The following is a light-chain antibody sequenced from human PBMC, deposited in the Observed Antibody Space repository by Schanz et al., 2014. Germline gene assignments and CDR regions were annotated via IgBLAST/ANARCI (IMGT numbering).Light chain of an antibody. Sequence: QSALTQPASVSGSPGQSITISCTGTSSDVGTYNLVSWYQHHPGKAPKLMIYEVTKRPSGVSSRFSGSKSGNTASLTISGLQAEDEADYYCCSYAGFTTFVLFGGGTKLTVL. V-gene: IGLV2-23*02. CDR1: SSDVGTYNL. CDR3: CSYAGFTTFVL. J-gene: IGLJ2*01. CDR2: EVT.